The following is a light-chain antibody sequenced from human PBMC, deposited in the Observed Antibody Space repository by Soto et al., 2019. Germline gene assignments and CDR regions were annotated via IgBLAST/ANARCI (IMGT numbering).Light chain of an antibody. V-gene: IGKV1-39*01. CDR2: AAS. CDR3: QESHSTPFT. CDR1: QNIASH. J-gene: IGKJ2*01. Sequence: DIQMTQSPSSLSASVGDRVTITCRASQNIASHLNWYQQIPGKAPNLLIYAASNLQSGVPSRFSGSGSGTDFTLTISSLQPEDFASYFCQESHSTPFTFGQGTKLEIK.